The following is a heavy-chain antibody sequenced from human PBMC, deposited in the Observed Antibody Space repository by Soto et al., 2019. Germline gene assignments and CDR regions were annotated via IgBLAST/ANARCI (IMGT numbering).Heavy chain of an antibody. CDR3: ATLTGSH. V-gene: IGHV2-5*02. D-gene: IGHD3-9*01. CDR1: GFSLTANGVG. Sequence: ITLKESGPPLVKPTQTLTLTCSFSGFSLTANGVGVGWVRQPPGLALEWLAMVYWDDDKHYSASLRSRLSITKDTSKSQVVLTMTNMYHVDTGTYYCATLTGSHWGQGALVTVSS. CDR2: VYWDDDK. J-gene: IGHJ4*02.